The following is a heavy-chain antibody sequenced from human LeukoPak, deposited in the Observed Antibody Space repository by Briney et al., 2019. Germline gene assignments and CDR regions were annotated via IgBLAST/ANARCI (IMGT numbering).Heavy chain of an antibody. Sequence: GGSLRLSCAASAFTFSSYAMSWVRQAPGKGLEWVSAISGSGGSTYYADSVKGRFTISRDNSKNTLYLQMNSLRAEDTAVYYCAKDGYDSSGYYTTPFDYWGQGTLVTVSS. D-gene: IGHD3-22*01. V-gene: IGHV3-23*01. CDR1: AFTFSSYA. CDR3: AKDGYDSSGYYTTPFDY. J-gene: IGHJ4*02. CDR2: ISGSGGST.